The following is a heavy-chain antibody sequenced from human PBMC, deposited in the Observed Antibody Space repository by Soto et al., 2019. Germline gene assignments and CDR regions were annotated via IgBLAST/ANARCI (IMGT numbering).Heavy chain of an antibody. CDR3: ARAKIITTLDY. CDR1: GYTFANYP. V-gene: IGHV1-3*01. Sequence: QVQLVQSGAEGKKPGASVKVSCETSGYTFANYPMHWVRQAPGQTLEWMGWINAGNGYTNYSQKFQGRVTITRDTCASIAYMELSSLRSEDTAVYYCARAKIITTLDYWGQGTLVTVSS. D-gene: IGHD3-10*01. CDR2: INAGNGYT. J-gene: IGHJ4*02.